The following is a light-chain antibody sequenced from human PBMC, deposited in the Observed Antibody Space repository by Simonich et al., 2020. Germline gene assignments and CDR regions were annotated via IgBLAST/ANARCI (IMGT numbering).Light chain of an antibody. CDR2: DVS. J-gene: IGLJ1*01. Sequence: QSALTQPASVYGSPGQSITISCTGNSSDVGGYNYVSWYQQHPGKAPKLMIYDVSKRPSGVSNRFSGSKSGNTASRTISGLQAEDEADYYCSSYTSSSTYVFGTGTKVTVL. CDR1: SSDVGGYNY. V-gene: IGLV2-14*01. CDR3: SSYTSSSTYV.